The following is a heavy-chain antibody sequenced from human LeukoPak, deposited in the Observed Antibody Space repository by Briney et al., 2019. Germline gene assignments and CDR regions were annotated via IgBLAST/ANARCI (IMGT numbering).Heavy chain of an antibody. CDR2: IIPLLAIP. CDR3: ARSYYDSSGYYYLFDY. V-gene: IGHV1-69*04. CDR1: GGTFSNYA. D-gene: IGHD3-22*01. J-gene: IGHJ4*02. Sequence: GASVKVSCKTSGGTFSNYAISWVRQAPGQGLEWLGRIIPLLAIPNYAQKFQGRVTITADKSTSTAYMELSSLRSEDTAVYYCARSYYDSSGYYYLFDYWGQGTLVDVSS.